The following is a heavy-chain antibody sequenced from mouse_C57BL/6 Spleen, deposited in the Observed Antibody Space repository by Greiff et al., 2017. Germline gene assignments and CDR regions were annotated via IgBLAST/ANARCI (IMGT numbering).Heavy chain of an antibody. J-gene: IGHJ2*01. CDR3: ARSDGYGYYFED. D-gene: IGHD1-2*01. Sequence: QVQLQQPGAELVRPGSSVKLSCKASGYTFTSYWMHWVKQRPIQGLEWIGNIDPSDSETHYNQKFKDKATLTVDKSSSTAYMQLSSLTSEDSAVYYCARSDGYGYYFEDWGQGTTLTVSS. V-gene: IGHV1-52*01. CDR2: IDPSDSET. CDR1: GYTFTSYW.